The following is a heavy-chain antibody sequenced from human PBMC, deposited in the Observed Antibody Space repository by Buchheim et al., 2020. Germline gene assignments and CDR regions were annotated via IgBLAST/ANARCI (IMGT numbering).Heavy chain of an antibody. CDR3: ARQEGDYMATVTRMDY. Sequence: QLQLQESGPGLVKPSETLSLTCTVSGGSISSSSYYWGWIRQPPGKGLEWIGSIYYSGSTYYNPSLKSRVTISVDTSKNQFSLKLSSVNAAVTAVYYCARQEGDYMATVTRMDYWGQGTL. J-gene: IGHJ4*02. V-gene: IGHV4-39*01. D-gene: IGHD4-17*01. CDR1: GGSISSSSYY. CDR2: IYYSGST.